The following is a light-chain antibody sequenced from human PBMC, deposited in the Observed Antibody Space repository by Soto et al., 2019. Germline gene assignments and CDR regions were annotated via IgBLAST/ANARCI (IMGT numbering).Light chain of an antibody. V-gene: IGKV3-20*01. J-gene: IGKJ4*01. Sequence: EIVLTQSPGTLSSSPGERATLSCRASQSVNSSYLAWYQQKPGQAPRLLIYGASSRATGNPGRFSGSESGADFTPTISRLETVDFVVYYCQQYGSSPLSFGTGTKVEIK. CDR2: GAS. CDR1: QSVNSSY. CDR3: QQYGSSPLS.